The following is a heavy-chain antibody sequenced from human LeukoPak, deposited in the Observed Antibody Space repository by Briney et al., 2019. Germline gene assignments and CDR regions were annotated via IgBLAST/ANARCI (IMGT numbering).Heavy chain of an antibody. CDR2: ISYDGSNK. V-gene: IGHV3-30-3*02. D-gene: IGHD6-13*01. J-gene: IGHJ3*02. CDR1: GFTFSSYA. Sequence: GGSLRLSCAASGFTFSSYAMHWVRQAPGEGLEWVAVISYDGSNKYYADSVKGRFTISRDNAKNSLYLQMNSLRAEDTALYYCAKSKLPYSSSWYRGWTDAFDIWGQGTMVTVSS. CDR3: AKSKLPYSSSWYRGWTDAFDI.